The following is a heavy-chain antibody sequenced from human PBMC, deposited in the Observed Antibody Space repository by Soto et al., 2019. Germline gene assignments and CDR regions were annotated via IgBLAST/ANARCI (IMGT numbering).Heavy chain of an antibody. V-gene: IGHV4-59*08. D-gene: IGHD7-27*01. Sequence: QVQLQESGPGLVKPSETLSLTCTVSGGSISSYYWSWIRQPPGKGVEWIGYISHSGSIDYNPSLTSRVAISMDTSKNQFSLKLTSVTAADTAVYYCARGGGPNWGFFIYWGQGTLVAVSS. CDR2: ISHSGSI. J-gene: IGHJ4*02. CDR3: ARGGGPNWGFFIY. CDR1: GGSISSYY.